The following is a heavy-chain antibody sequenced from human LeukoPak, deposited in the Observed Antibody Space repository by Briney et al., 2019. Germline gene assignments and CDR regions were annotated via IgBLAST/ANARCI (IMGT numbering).Heavy chain of an antibody. CDR1: GGSFSGYH. J-gene: IGHJ6*03. CDR3: ARRHWYYYGSGISYYYYYMDV. V-gene: IGHV4-34*01. CDR2: INHSGST. D-gene: IGHD3-10*01. Sequence: PSETLSLTCAVYGGSFSGYHWSWLRQSPGKGLEWFGEINHSGSTNYNPSLKSRVTISVDTSKNQFSLKLSSVTAADTAVYYCARRHWYYYGSGISYYYYYMDVWGKGTTVTISS.